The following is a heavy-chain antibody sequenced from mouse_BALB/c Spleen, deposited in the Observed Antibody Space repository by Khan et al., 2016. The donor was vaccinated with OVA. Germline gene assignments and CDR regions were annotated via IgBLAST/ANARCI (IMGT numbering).Heavy chain of an antibody. J-gene: IGHJ4*01. CDR1: GFTFSDYG. Sequence: VELVESGGGLEQPGGSRKLSCATSGFTFSDYGMAWVRQAPGKGSEWVAFISNLAYSINYADTVTGRFTISIENAKNTLYLEMSSLRSEDTAVYYCARSWAMDYWGQGTSVTVSS. CDR2: ISNLAYSI. V-gene: IGHV5-15*02. CDR3: ARSWAMDY.